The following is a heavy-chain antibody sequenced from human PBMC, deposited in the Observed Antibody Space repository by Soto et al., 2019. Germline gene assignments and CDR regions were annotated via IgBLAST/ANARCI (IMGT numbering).Heavy chain of an antibody. D-gene: IGHD3-10*01. J-gene: IGHJ4*02. Sequence: VKVSCKASGYTFTSYGISWVRQAPGQGLEWMGWISAYNGNTNYAQKLQGRVTMTTDTSTSTAYMELRSLRSDDTAVYYCARHYGSGSYLGSYFDYWGQGTLVTVSS. V-gene: IGHV1-18*01. CDR1: GYTFTSYG. CDR2: ISAYNGNT. CDR3: ARHYGSGSYLGSYFDY.